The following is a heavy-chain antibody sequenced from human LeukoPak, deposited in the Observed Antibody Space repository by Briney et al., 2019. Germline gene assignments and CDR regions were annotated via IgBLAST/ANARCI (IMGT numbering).Heavy chain of an antibody. V-gene: IGHV1-18*01. CDR1: GYTFTSYG. CDR3: ARWPPYYYDSSGYSAYCYYGMDV. D-gene: IGHD3-22*01. Sequence: ASVKVSCKGSGYTFTSYGISWVREAPGPGLGWIGCFSAYNDKTNSAQKVPGRVTMTTDTSTSTAYLELRSLRSDDTGVYYCARWPPYYYDSSGYSAYCYYGMDVWGEGTTVTVSS. CDR2: FSAYNDKT. J-gene: IGHJ6*04.